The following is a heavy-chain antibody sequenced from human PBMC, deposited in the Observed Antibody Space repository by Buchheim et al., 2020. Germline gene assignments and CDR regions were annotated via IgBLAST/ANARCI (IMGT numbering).Heavy chain of an antibody. CDR3: AKVAGAVAGTYDY. Sequence: QVQLVESGGGVVQPGRSLRLSCAASGFTFSTYGMHWVRQAPGKGLEWVAAISYDGSDKYYADSVKSRFTISRDNSKNTLYLQMNSLRAEDTAVYYCAKVAGAVAGTYDYWGQGTL. CDR2: ISYDGSDK. J-gene: IGHJ4*02. V-gene: IGHV3-30*18. D-gene: IGHD6-19*01. CDR1: GFTFSTYG.